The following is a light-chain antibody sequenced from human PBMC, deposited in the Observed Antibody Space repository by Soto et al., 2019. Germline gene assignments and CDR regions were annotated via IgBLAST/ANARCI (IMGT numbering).Light chain of an antibody. CDR2: DAF. CDR1: QNVNGF. J-gene: IGKJ5*01. Sequence: EIVLTQFPAILSLSPGQRATLSCRASQNVNGFLAWYQQKPGQVPRLLMYDAFKRASGIPARFSGSGSGTDFTLTISSLEPEDSAVYYCQQRHMWPITFGQGTRLEI. V-gene: IGKV3-11*01. CDR3: QQRHMWPIT.